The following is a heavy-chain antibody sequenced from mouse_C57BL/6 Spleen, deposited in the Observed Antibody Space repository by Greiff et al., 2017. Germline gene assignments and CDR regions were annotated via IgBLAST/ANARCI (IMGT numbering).Heavy chain of an antibody. V-gene: IGHV6-3*01. CDR3: TVYYGSSLDY. Sequence: EVKLVESGGGLVQPGGSMKLSCVASGFTFSNYWMNWVRQSPEKGLEWVAQIRLKSDNYATHYAESVKGRFTISRDDSKSSVYLQMNNLRAEDTGIYYCTVYYGSSLDYWGQGTTLTVSS. J-gene: IGHJ2*01. CDR1: GFTFSNYW. CDR2: IRLKSDNYAT. D-gene: IGHD1-1*01.